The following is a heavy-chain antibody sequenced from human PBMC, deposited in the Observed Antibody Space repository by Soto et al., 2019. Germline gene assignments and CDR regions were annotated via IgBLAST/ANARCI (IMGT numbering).Heavy chain of an antibody. CDR1: GGSISGCGYY. D-gene: IGHD3-10*01. J-gene: IGHJ4*02. CDR3: ARDRGGIDY. CDR2: IYYSGST. V-gene: IGHV4-31*03. Sequence: SETLSLTCTVSGGSISGCGYYWSWIRHRPGKGLDWIGYIYYSGSTYYNPSLKSRVTISVDTSKNQFSLKLSSVTAADTAVYYCARDRGGIDYWGQGTLVTVSS.